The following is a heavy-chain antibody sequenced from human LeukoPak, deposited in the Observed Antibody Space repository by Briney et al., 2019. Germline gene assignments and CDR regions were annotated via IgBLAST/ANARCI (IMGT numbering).Heavy chain of an antibody. V-gene: IGHV4-59*01. CDR2: IYYSGST. D-gene: IGHD3-10*01. CDR1: GSSISSYY. J-gene: IGHJ5*02. CDR3: ARGPPGGQFDP. Sequence: SETLSLTCTVSGSSISSYYWSWFRQPPGKGLEWIGYIYYSGSTNYNPSLKSRVTISVDASKNQFSLKLTSVTAADTAVYYCARGPPGGQFDPWGQGTLVTVSS.